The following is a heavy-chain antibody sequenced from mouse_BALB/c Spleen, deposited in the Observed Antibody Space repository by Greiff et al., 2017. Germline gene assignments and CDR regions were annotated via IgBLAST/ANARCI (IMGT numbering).Heavy chain of an antibody. V-gene: IGHV14-3*02. Sequence: EVQLQQSGAELVKPGASVKLSCTASGFNIKDTYMHWVKQRPEQGLEWIGRIDPANGNTKYDPKFQGKATITADTSSNTAYLQLSSLTSEDTAVYYCAYGFWYFDVWGAGTTVTVSS. D-gene: IGHD2-2*01. CDR1: GFNIKDTY. CDR2: IDPANGNT. CDR3: AYGFWYFDV. J-gene: IGHJ1*01.